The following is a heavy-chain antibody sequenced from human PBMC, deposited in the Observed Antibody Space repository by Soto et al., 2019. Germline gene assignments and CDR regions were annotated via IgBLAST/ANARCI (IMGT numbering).Heavy chain of an antibody. CDR2: INHSGST. CDR1: GGSFSGYY. V-gene: IGHV4-34*01. D-gene: IGHD3-16*02. CDR3: ARGRGDDYVWGSYRYTRGWFDP. J-gene: IGHJ5*02. Sequence: QVQLQQWGAGLLKPSETLSLTCAVYGGSFSGYYWSWIRQPPGKGLEWIGEINHSGSTNYNPSLKSRVTISVDTSKNQFSLKLSSVIAADTAVYYCARGRGDDYVWGSYRYTRGWFDPWGQGTLVTVSS.